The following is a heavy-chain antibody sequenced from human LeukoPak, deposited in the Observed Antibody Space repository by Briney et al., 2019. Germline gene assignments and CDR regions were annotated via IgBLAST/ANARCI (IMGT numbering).Heavy chain of an antibody. D-gene: IGHD3-16*01. J-gene: IGHJ4*02. CDR1: GFTFSSYE. Sequence: PGGSLRLSCAASGFTFSSYEMNWIRQAPGKGLEYVSCVSGDSYYIYYGDSVKGRFTISRDNNKNSVYLQMNSLTVEDTGVYYCARGGQSRPFDYWGQGALVSVSS. CDR3: ARGGQSRPFDY. V-gene: IGHV3-21*01. CDR2: VSGDSYYI.